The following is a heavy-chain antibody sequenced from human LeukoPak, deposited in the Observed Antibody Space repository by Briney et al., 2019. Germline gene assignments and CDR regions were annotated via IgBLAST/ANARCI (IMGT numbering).Heavy chain of an antibody. CDR3: ARDLYGDYGMDV. CDR1: GYTFTSYC. Sequence: ASVKVSCKASGYTFTSYCMHWVRQAPGQGLEWMGIINPSGGSTSYAQKFQGRVTMTRDTSTSTVYMELSSLRSEDTAVYYCARDLYGDYGMDVWGQGTTVTVSS. J-gene: IGHJ6*02. CDR2: INPSGGST. D-gene: IGHD4/OR15-4a*01. V-gene: IGHV1-46*01.